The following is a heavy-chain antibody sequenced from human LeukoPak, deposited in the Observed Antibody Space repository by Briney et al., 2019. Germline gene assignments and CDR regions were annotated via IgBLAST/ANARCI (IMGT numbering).Heavy chain of an antibody. J-gene: IGHJ4*02. D-gene: IGHD4-17*01. Sequence: PGGSLRLSCAASGFTVSTNYMSWVRQAPGKGLEWVSLIYSGGGTYYADSVKGRFTISRDNSRNTLSLQMNSLRVDDTAVYYCARGFRWVTTWGYFDYWGQGALVTVSS. CDR1: GFTVSTNY. V-gene: IGHV3-66*01. CDR2: IYSGGGT. CDR3: ARGFRWVTTWGYFDY.